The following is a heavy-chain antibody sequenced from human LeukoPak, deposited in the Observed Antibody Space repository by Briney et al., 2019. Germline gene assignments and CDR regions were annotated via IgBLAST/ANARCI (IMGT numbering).Heavy chain of an antibody. CDR2: ISSSSSYI. J-gene: IGHJ4*02. D-gene: IGHD4-17*01. Sequence: PGGSLRLSCAASGFTFSGYSMNWVRQAPGKGLEWVSSISSSSSYIYYADSVKGRFTISRDNAKNSLYLQMNSLRAEDTAVYYCAREEYGDYGFDYWGQGTLVTVSS. CDR1: GFTFSGYS. CDR3: AREEYGDYGFDY. V-gene: IGHV3-21*01.